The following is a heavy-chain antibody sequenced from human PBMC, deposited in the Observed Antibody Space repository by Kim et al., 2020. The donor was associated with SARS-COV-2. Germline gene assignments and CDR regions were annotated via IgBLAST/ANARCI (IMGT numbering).Heavy chain of an antibody. CDR2: INHSGST. CDR1: GGSFSGYY. D-gene: IGHD4-17*01. V-gene: IGHV4-34*01. Sequence: SETLSLTCAVYGGSFSGYYWSWIRQPPGKGLEWIGEINHSGSTNYNPSLKSRVTISVDTSKNQFSLKLSSVTAADTAVYYCARDPALDYGEEKYFDLWGRGTLVTVSS. CDR3: ARDPALDYGEEKYFDL. J-gene: IGHJ2*01.